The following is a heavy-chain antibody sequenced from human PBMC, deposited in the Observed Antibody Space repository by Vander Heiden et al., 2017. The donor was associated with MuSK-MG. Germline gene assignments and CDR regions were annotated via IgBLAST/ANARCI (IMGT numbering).Heavy chain of an antibody. J-gene: IGHJ4*02. CDR3: VRDRGWYANDH. Sequence: VQLVESGGGVVQPGGFLSVSCRASGFTFSIYWMSWVRQAPGKGLEWVANINQDGRSRKYVDSVRGRFTISRDNAKNSVSLQMNSLRGEDTGVYFCVRDRGWYANDHWGQGTLVTVSS. V-gene: IGHV3-7*01. D-gene: IGHD2-8*01. CDR1: GFTFSIYW. CDR2: INQDGRSR.